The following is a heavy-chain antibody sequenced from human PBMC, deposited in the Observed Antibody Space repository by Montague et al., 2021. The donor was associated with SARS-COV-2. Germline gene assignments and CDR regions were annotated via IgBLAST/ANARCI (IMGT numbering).Heavy chain of an antibody. Sequence: SMRISCAASGFTFSSYAMHWVRQAPGKGLEYVSAISSNGGSTYYANSVKGRFTISRDNSKNTLYLQMGSLRAEDMAVYYCASGHDSSGLPEDYWGQGTLVTVSS. CDR3: ASGHDSSGLPEDY. D-gene: IGHD3-22*01. CDR1: GFTFSSYA. CDR2: ISSNGGST. J-gene: IGHJ4*02. V-gene: IGHV3-64*01.